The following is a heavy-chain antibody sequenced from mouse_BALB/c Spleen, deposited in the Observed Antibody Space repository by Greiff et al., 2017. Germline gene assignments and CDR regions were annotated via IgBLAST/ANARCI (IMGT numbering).Heavy chain of an antibody. CDR2: ISSGGGST. V-gene: IGHV5-12-1*01. D-gene: IGHD2-2*01. CDR3: ARRVTATGYYYAMDY. Sequence: EVQLQESGGGLVKPGGSLKLSCAASGFAFSSYDMSWVRQTPEKRLEWVAYISSGGGSTYYPDTVKGRFTISRDNAKNTLYLQMSSLKSEETAMYYCARRVTATGYYYAMDYWGQGTSVTVSS. CDR1: GFAFSSYD. J-gene: IGHJ4*01.